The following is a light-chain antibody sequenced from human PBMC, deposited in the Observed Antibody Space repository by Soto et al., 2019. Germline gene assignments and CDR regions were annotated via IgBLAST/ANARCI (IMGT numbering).Light chain of an antibody. CDR2: EVS. V-gene: IGLV2-14*01. CDR1: SNDVGGYKY. Sequence: QSALTQPASVSGSPGQSITISCTGTSNDVGGYKYVSWHQQHPGKAPKLMIYEVSNRPSGVSTRFSASRSGNTASLTISGLQAEGEADYYCSAYTSIKEVFGGGTKVTVL. CDR3: SAYTSIKEV. J-gene: IGLJ2*01.